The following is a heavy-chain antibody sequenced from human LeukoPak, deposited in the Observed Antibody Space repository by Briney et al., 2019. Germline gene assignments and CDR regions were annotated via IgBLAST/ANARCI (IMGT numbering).Heavy chain of an antibody. CDR3: AKDRYSYGYFDY. V-gene: IGHV3-23*01. CDR1: GFTFSSYG. CDR2: ISGSGGST. D-gene: IGHD5-18*01. Sequence: GGSLRLSCAASGFTFSSYGMSWVRQAPGKGLEWVSAISGSGGSTYYADSVKGRFTISRDNSKNTLYLQMNSLRAEDTAVYYCAKDRYSYGYFDYWGQGTLVTVSS. J-gene: IGHJ4*02.